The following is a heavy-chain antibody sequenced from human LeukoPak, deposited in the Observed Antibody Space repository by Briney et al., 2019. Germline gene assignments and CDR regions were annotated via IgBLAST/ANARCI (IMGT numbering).Heavy chain of an antibody. CDR3: ARREGYGDDLQSWDAFDI. CDR2: TYPGDSDP. J-gene: IGHJ3*02. CDR1: GYSFTSYW. Sequence: GESLKISCKGSGYSFTSYWIGWVRQMPGKGLEWMGNTYPGDSDPRYSPSFQGQVTISADKSISTAYLQWSSLKVSDTAMYYWARREGYGDDLQSWDAFDIWGQGTMVTVSS. V-gene: IGHV5-51*01. D-gene: IGHD4-17*01.